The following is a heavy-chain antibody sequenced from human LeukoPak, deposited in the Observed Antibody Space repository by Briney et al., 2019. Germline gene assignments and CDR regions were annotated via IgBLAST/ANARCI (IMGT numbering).Heavy chain of an antibody. V-gene: IGHV4-4*07. Sequence: RSSETLSLTCTVSGCSISSYYWSWIRQPAGKGLEWIGRIYTSGSTNYNPSLKSRVTMSVDTSKNQFSLKLSSVTAADTAVYYCARDSGYSGYDYTAVAGTWWFDPWGQGTLVTVSS. D-gene: IGHD5-12*01. CDR3: ARDSGYSGYDYTAVAGTWWFDP. CDR1: GCSISSYY. CDR2: IYTSGST. J-gene: IGHJ5*02.